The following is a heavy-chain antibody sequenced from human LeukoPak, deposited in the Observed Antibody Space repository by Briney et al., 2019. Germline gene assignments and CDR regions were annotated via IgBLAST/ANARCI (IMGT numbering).Heavy chain of an antibody. CDR2: IGSTSSYI. J-gene: IGHJ4*02. CDR1: GFAFSTYT. CDR3: ARVRSAYDSLDY. V-gene: IGHV3-21*01. D-gene: IGHD5-12*01. Sequence: PGGSLRLSCAASGFAFSTYTVTWVRQAPGKGLEWVSSIGSTSSYIYYADSVKGRFTISRDNAKNSLYLQINSLRAEDTAVYYCARVRSAYDSLDYWGPGTLVTVSS.